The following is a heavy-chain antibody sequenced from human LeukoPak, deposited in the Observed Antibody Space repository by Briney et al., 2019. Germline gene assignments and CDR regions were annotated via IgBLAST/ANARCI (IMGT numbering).Heavy chain of an antibody. CDR2: IYTSGST. D-gene: IGHD3-3*01. Sequence: SETLSLTCTVSGGSISSYYWSWIRQPAGKGLEWIGRIYTSGSTNYNPSLKSRVTISVDTSKNQFSLKLSSVTAADTAVYYCARSVTETYYDFWSGYYPHYYYYYMDVWGKGTTVTVSS. J-gene: IGHJ6*03. CDR1: GGSISSYY. V-gene: IGHV4-4*07. CDR3: ARSVTETYYDFWSGYYPHYYYYYMDV.